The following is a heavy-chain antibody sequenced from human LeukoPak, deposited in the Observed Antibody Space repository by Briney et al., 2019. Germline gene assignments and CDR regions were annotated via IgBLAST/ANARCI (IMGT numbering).Heavy chain of an antibody. D-gene: IGHD3-3*01. J-gene: IGHJ4*02. CDR2: ISGSGGST. CDR3: AKDNAGDFWSGYYTGFNY. CDR1: GFTFSSYA. V-gene: IGHV3-23*01. Sequence: GGSLRLSCAASGFTFSSYAMSWVRQAPGKGLEWVSAISGSGGSTYYADSVKGRFTISRDNSKNTLYLQMNSLRAEDTAVYYCAKDNAGDFWSGYYTGFNYRGQGTLVTVSS.